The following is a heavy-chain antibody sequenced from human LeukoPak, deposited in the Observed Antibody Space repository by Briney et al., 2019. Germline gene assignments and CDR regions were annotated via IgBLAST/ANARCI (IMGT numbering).Heavy chain of an antibody. V-gene: IGHV3-23*01. CDR2: ISGSGGST. J-gene: IGHJ4*02. Sequence: GGSLRLSCEASGFTFSSYAMSWVRQAPGKGLEWVQGISGSGGSTYYADSVKGRFTISRDNSKNTLYLQMNSLRAEDTAVHYCAKGIAGSRPPFDYWGQRTLVTVSS. CDR1: GFTFSSYA. CDR3: AKGIAGSRPPFDY.